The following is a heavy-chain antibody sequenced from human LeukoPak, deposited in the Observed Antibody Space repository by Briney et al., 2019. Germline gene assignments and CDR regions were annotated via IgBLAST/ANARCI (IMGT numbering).Heavy chain of an antibody. J-gene: IGHJ4*02. CDR3: AKDLPYGDYVPYYFDY. CDR2: ISGSGGST. Sequence: GGSLRPSCAASGFTFSSYAMSWVRQAPGKGLEWVSAISGSGGSTYYADSVEGRFTISRDNSKNTLYLQMNSLRAEDTAVYYCAKDLPYGDYVPYYFDYWGQGTLVTVSS. D-gene: IGHD4-17*01. V-gene: IGHV3-23*01. CDR1: GFTFSSYA.